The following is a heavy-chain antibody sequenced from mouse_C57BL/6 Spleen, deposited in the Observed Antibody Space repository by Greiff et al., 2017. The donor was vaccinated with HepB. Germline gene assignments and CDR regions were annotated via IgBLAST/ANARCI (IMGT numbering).Heavy chain of an antibody. V-gene: IGHV14-4*01. J-gene: IGHJ2*01. Sequence: EVKVVESGAELVRPGASVNLSCTASGFNIKDDYMHWVKQRPEQGLEWIGWIDPENGDTEYASKFQGKATITADTSSNTAYLPLSSLTSEDTAVYYCTGSGAVVATRRYFDYWGQGTTLTVSS. CDR3: TGSGAVVATRRYFDY. D-gene: IGHD1-1*01. CDR2: IDPENGDT. CDR1: GFNIKDDY.